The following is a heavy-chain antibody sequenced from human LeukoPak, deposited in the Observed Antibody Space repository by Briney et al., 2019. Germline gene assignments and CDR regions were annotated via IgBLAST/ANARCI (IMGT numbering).Heavy chain of an antibody. Sequence: PRVSLRLSCAASGFTFSTYWRHCVRQAPGKGLEWVARIKGDGSSTIYADSVKGRFTISRDNSKNTLYLQTSSLRAEDTAVYYCARASTTVPNLLDHWGRGTLVTVSS. CDR3: ARASTTVPNLLDH. J-gene: IGHJ4*02. CDR1: GFTFSTYW. V-gene: IGHV3-74*01. CDR2: IKGDGSST. D-gene: IGHD4-17*01.